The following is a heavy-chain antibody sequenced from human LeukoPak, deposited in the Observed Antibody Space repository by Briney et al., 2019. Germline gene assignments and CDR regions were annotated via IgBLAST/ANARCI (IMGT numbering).Heavy chain of an antibody. J-gene: IGHJ5*02. V-gene: IGHV4-34*01. D-gene: IGHD6-19*01. CDR2: INHSGST. CDR1: GGSFSGYY. CDR3: ARVAVAGNSNWFDP. Sequence: SETLSLTCAVYGGSFSGYYWSWIRQPPGKGLEWIGEINHSGSTNYNPSLKSRVTISVDTSKNRFSLKLSSVTAADTAVYYCARVAVAGNSNWFDPWGQGTLVTVSS.